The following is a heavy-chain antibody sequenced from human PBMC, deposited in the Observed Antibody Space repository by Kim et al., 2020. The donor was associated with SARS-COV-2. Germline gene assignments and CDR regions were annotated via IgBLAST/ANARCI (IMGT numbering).Heavy chain of an antibody. V-gene: IGHV4-31*03. J-gene: IGHJ4*02. CDR3: ARAGGVRGVTFFAY. Sequence: SETLSLTCTVSGGSISSGGYYWSWIRQHPGKGLEWIGYIYYSGSTYYNPSLKSRVTISVHTSKNQFSLKLSSVTAADTAVYYCARAGGVRGVTFFAYWGQGTLVTVSS. D-gene: IGHD3-10*01. CDR2: IYYSGST. CDR1: GGSISSGGYY.